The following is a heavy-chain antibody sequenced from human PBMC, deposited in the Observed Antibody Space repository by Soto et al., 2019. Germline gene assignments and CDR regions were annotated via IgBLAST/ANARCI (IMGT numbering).Heavy chain of an antibody. CDR2: IVVGSGNT. CDR3: AADARVSISAAGMLPMVAFDI. CDR1: GFTFTSSA. V-gene: IGHV1-58*02. Sequence: QMQLVQSGPEVKKPGTSVKVSCKASGFTFTSSAMQWVRQARGQRLEWIGWIVVGSGNTNYAQKFQERVTITRDMSTSTAYMELSSLRSEDTAVYYCAADARVSISAAGMLPMVAFDIWGQGTMVTVSS. J-gene: IGHJ3*02. D-gene: IGHD6-13*01.